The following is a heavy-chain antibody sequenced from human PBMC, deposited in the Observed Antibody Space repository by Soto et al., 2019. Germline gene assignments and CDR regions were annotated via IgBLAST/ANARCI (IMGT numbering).Heavy chain of an antibody. Sequence: PRRSLRLSSTSSGFTFSSYEMNWVRQAPGKGLEWVSYISSSGSTIYYADSVKGRFTISRDNAKNSLYLQMNSLRAEDTAVYYCARDKQVGATPDWFDPWGEVILVSVS. V-gene: IGHV3-48*03. CDR1: GFTFSSYE. D-gene: IGHD2-15*01. CDR3: ARDKQVGATPDWFDP. J-gene: IGHJ5*02. CDR2: ISSSGSTI.